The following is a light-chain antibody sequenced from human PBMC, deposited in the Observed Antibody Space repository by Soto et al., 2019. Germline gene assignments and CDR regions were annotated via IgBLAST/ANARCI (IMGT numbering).Light chain of an antibody. Sequence: QSVLTQPASVSGSPGQSITISCTGTSSDVGGYNYVSWYQQHPGKAPKLMIYDVSNRPSGVSNRFSGSKSGNTASLTISGLQSEDGADYYCSSYTSSSPPLYVFGTGTKVTVL. CDR1: SSDVGGYNY. CDR3: SSYTSSSPPLYV. V-gene: IGLV2-14*01. J-gene: IGLJ1*01. CDR2: DVS.